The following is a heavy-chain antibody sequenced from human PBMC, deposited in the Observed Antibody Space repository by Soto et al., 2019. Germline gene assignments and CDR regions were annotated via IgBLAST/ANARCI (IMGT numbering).Heavy chain of an antibody. CDR2: ISWNSGSI. V-gene: IGHV3-9*01. Sequence: ESGGGLVQPGRSLRLSCAASGFTFDDYAMHWVRQAPGKGLEWVSGISWNSGSIGYADSVKGRFTISRDNAKNSLYLQMNSLRAEDTALYYCARLTFGYYFDYWGQGTLVTVSS. CDR1: GFTFDDYA. CDR3: ARLTFGYYFDY. J-gene: IGHJ4*02. D-gene: IGHD3-10*01.